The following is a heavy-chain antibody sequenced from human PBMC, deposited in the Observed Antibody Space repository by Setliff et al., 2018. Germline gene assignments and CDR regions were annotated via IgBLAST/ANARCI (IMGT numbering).Heavy chain of an antibody. CDR3: ARDRLRSDSPWGYFDY. V-gene: IGHV3-30*04. CDR2: ISYEGSNK. CDR1: GFTFSSYA. J-gene: IGHJ4*02. Sequence: AGGSLRLSCAASGFTFSSYAMHWVRQAPGKGLEWLAVISYEGSNKYYADSVKGRFTISRDNSKNTLYLQMNSLRAEDTAVYYCARDRLRSDSPWGYFDYWGQGTLVTVSS. D-gene: IGHD3-16*01.